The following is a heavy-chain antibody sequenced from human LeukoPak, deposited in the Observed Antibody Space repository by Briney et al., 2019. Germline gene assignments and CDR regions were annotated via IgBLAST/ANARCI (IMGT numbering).Heavy chain of an antibody. V-gene: IGHV1-24*01. CDR1: GYTLTELS. Sequence: ASVKVSCKVSGYTLTELSMHWVRQAPGKGLEWMGGFDPEDGETIYAQKFQGRVTMTEDTSTDTAYMELSSLRPEDTAVYYCATAVAVAGFFDYWGQGTLVTVSS. D-gene: IGHD6-19*01. CDR3: ATAVAVAGFFDY. CDR2: FDPEDGET. J-gene: IGHJ4*02.